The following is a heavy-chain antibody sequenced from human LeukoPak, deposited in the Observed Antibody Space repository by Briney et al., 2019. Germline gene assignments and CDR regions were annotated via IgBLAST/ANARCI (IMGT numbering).Heavy chain of an antibody. Sequence: ASVKVSCTASGYTFTNYHINWVRQAPGQGLEWMGMIYPRDGSTSYAQKFQGRVTVTRDTSTSTVHMELSGLRSEDTAVYYCARDQEGFDYWGQGTLVTVSS. CDR1: GYTFTNYH. J-gene: IGHJ4*02. CDR3: ARDQEGFDY. V-gene: IGHV1-46*01. CDR2: IYPRDGST.